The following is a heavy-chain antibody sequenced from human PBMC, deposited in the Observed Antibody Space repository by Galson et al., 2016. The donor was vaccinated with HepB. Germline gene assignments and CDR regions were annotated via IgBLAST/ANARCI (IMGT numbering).Heavy chain of an antibody. CDR2: IDWDDDK. D-gene: IGHD4-17*01. CDR1: GFSLTTDGMC. V-gene: IGHV2-70*01. Sequence: LVKPTQTLTLTCTFSGFSLTTDGMCVSWIRQPPGKPLEWLALIDWDDDKYYSPSLQTRLTISKDTSKNQVVLTMTTLDPVDTAAYYCARSTLTTVTSYPFDIWGQGTVVTVSS. J-gene: IGHJ3*02. CDR3: ARSTLTTVTSYPFDI.